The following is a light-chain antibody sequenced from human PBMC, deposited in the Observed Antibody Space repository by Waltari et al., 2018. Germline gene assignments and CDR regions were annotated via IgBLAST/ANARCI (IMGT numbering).Light chain of an antibody. J-gene: IGLJ3*02. CDR3: SSYTSSSSWV. V-gene: IGLV2-14*01. Sequence: QSALTQPASVSGSPGQSITISCTGTSSDVGGYNYVSWYHQHPGKAPKLMIYAVSKRPSWFSNRFSGSKSGKTASLTISGLQAGDEADYYCSSYTSSSSWVFGGGTKLTVL. CDR1: SSDVGGYNY. CDR2: AVS.